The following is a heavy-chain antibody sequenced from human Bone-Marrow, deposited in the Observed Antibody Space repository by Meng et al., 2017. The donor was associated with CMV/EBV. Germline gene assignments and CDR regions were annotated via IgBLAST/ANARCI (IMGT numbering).Heavy chain of an antibody. CDR1: GYTFISYG. D-gene: IGHD6-6*01. CDR3: ARDEQLAHFDY. V-gene: IGHV1-18*01. CDR2: ISAYNGNT. J-gene: IGHJ4*02. Sequence: ASVKVSCKASGYTFISYGISWVRQAPGQGLEWMGWISAYNGNTKYAEKLQGRVTMTTDTSTSTAYMELRSLRSDDTAVYYCARDEQLAHFDYWCQGTLVTVSS.